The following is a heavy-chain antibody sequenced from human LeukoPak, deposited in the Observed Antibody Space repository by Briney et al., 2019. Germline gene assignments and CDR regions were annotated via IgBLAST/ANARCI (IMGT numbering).Heavy chain of an antibody. CDR3: ARALGSGSFSRDAFDI. CDR2: ISSSSSYI. Sequence: PGGSLRLSCAASGFTFSSYWMSWVRQAPGKGLEWVSSISSSSSYIYYADSVKGRFAISRDNAKNSLYLQMNSLRAEDTAVYYCARALGSGSFSRDAFDIWGQGTMVTVSS. CDR1: GFTFSSYW. D-gene: IGHD3-10*01. J-gene: IGHJ3*02. V-gene: IGHV3-21*01.